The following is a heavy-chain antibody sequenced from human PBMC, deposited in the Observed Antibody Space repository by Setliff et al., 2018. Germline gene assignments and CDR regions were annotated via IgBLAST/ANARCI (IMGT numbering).Heavy chain of an antibody. Sequence: ASVKVSCKASGYIFTDYYMHWVRQAPGQELGWMGRINPNSGGTNYAQKFQGRVTMTEDTSTDTAYMELSSLRSEDTAVYYCATGDYDILTGLLGLAFDYWGQGTLVTVSS. CDR2: INPNSGGT. CDR1: GYIFTDYY. D-gene: IGHD3-9*01. CDR3: ATGDYDILTGLLGLAFDY. V-gene: IGHV1-2*06. J-gene: IGHJ4*02.